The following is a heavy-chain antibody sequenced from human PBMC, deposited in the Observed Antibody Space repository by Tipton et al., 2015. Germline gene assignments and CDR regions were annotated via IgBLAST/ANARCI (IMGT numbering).Heavy chain of an antibody. D-gene: IGHD6-19*01. CDR3: ARTGGVHSSGWEVH. V-gene: IGHV4-59*01. CDR2: LYYCGNT. J-gene: IGHJ4*02. CDR1: GGSISSYY. Sequence: TLSLTCTVSGGSISSYYWSWIRQPPGKSLEWIGHLYYCGNTNYSPSPKSRVTISVDTPKNQFSLELNSVTAADTAVYYCARTGGVHSSGWEVHWGQGTLVSVSS.